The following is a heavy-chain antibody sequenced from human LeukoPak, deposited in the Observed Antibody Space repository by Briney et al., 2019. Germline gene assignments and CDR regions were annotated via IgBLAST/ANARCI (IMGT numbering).Heavy chain of an antibody. V-gene: IGHV3-30*18. D-gene: IGHD6-19*01. Sequence: GGSLRLSCAASGFTFSSYGMHWVRQAPGKGLEWVAVISYDGSNKYYADSVKGRSTISRDNSKNTLYLQMNSLRAEDTAVYYCAKDRGSGWYPNWFDPWGQGTLVTVSS. CDR3: AKDRGSGWYPNWFDP. J-gene: IGHJ5*02. CDR2: ISYDGSNK. CDR1: GFTFSSYG.